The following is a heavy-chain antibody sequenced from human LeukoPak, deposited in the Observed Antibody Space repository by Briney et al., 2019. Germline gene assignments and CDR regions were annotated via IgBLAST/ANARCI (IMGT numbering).Heavy chain of an antibody. V-gene: IGHV4-59*08. CDR1: GGSISSYY. CDR3: ARQETKAGGYFDY. D-gene: IGHD2-8*02. CDR2: IYYSGST. J-gene: IGHJ4*02. Sequence: SETLSLTCTVSGGSISSYYWSWIRQPPGKGLEWIGYIYYSGSTNYNPSLKSRVTISVDTSKNQFSLKLSSVTAADTAVYYCARQETKAGGYFDYWGQGALVTVSS.